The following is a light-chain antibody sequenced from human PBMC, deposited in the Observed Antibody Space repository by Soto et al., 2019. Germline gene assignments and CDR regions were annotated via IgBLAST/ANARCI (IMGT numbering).Light chain of an antibody. J-gene: IGLJ3*02. CDR3: CSYAGSSTWV. Sequence: QSALTQPASVSGSPGQSITISCTGTRSDVGGYNHVSWHQQHPGKAPKLMIYDVNKRPSGVSNHFSGSKSGNTASLTISGLQVEDEADYYCCSYAGSSTWVFGGGTKLTVL. CDR2: DVN. CDR1: RSDVGGYNH. V-gene: IGLV2-23*02.